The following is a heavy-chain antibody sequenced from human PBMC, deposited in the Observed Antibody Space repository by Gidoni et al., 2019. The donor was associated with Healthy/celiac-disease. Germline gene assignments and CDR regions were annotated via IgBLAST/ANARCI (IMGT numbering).Heavy chain of an antibody. CDR1: GFTVSSNY. D-gene: IGHD2-2*01. Sequence: EVQLVESGGGVVQPGGSRRLSCAASGFTVSSNYMSWVRQAPGKGLEWVAAIYSGGSTYYADSVKGRFTISRDNSKITLYLQMNSLRAEDTAVYYCARVSTQDSYGMDVWGQGTTVTVSS. V-gene: IGHV3-66*02. CDR2: IYSGGST. J-gene: IGHJ6*02. CDR3: ARVSTQDSYGMDV.